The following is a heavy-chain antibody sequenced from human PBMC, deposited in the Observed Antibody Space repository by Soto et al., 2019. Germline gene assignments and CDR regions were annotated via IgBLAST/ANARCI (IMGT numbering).Heavy chain of an antibody. J-gene: IGHJ3*01. CDR1: GDSISSGGSS. Sequence: PSETLSLTCAVSGDSISSGGSSWNWIRQPPGKGLEWIGYIYDSGRSYYNPSLRSRVTISVDRSRNQFSLRLSSVTAADTAVYYCARASQYYFDCIGYPTGPHFAFVVWGQGTVVT. V-gene: IGHV4-30-2*01. CDR2: IYDSGRS. CDR3: ARASQYYFDCIGYPTGPHFAFVV. D-gene: IGHD3-22*01.